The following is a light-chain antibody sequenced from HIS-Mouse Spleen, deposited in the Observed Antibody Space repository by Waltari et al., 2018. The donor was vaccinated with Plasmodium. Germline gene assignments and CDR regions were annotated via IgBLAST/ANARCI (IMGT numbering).Light chain of an antibody. CDR1: QSVSSN. CDR2: GAS. CDR3: QQYNNWPPTWT. J-gene: IGKJ1*01. V-gene: IGKV3-15*01. Sequence: EIVMTQSPATLSVSPGERATLPCRASQSVSSNLAWYQQKPGQVPRLLIYGASTRATGIPARFSGSGSGTEFTLTISSMQSEDFAVYYCQQYNNWPPTWTFGQGTKVEIK.